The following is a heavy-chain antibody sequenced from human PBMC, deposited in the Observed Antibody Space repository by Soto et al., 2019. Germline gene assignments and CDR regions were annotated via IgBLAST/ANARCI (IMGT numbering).Heavy chain of an antibody. Sequence: QLQLQESGPGLVKPSETLSLTCTVSGGSISSSSYYWGWIRQPPGKGLEGIGSIYYSGSTYYNPSLKSRVTISVDTSKNQFSLKLSSVTAADTAVYYCAEGGIYDILTGYSPFDYWGQGTLVTVSS. D-gene: IGHD3-9*01. CDR2: IYYSGST. CDR1: GGSISSSSYY. J-gene: IGHJ4*02. CDR3: AEGGIYDILTGYSPFDY. V-gene: IGHV4-39*01.